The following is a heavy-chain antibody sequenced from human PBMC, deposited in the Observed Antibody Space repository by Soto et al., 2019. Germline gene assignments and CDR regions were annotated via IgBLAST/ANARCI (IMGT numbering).Heavy chain of an antibody. D-gene: IGHD3-9*01. V-gene: IGHV3-66*01. CDR1: GFTVSSNY. J-gene: IGHJ5*02. CDR2: IYSGGST. Sequence: GGSLRLSCAASGFTVSSNYMSWVRQAPGKGLEWVSVIYSGGSTYYADSVKGRFTISRDNSKNTLYLQMNSLRAEDTAVYYCARDAAHFDWLHPLDPWGQGTLVTVS. CDR3: ARDAAHFDWLHPLDP.